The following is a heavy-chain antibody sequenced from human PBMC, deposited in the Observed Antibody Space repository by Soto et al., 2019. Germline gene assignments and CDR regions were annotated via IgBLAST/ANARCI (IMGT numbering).Heavy chain of an antibody. V-gene: IGHV4-31*03. D-gene: IGHD6-6*01. CDR3: ARGSFSSSSSWFDN. Sequence: SETLSLTCSVSSGSISSGDYSWTWSRQQPGKGLEWIGYISSSGSTYYNPSLISRLTISADSSVNQFSLNMSSVTAADTAVYYCARGSFSSSSSWFDNWGQGTLVTVSS. CDR1: SGSISSGDYS. J-gene: IGHJ5*02. CDR2: ISSSGST.